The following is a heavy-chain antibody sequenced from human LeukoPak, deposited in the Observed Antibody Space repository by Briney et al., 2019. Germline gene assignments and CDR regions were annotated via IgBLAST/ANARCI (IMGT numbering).Heavy chain of an antibody. CDR1: GYTFTSYY. CDR3: ARSDSSPYFDY. V-gene: IGHV1-46*01. Sequence: ASVKVSCKASGYTFTSYYMHWVRQAPGQGLEWMGIINPSGGSTSYAQKFQGRVTMTRDMSTSTVYMELSSLRSEDTAVYYCARSDSSPYFDYWGQGTLVTVSS. D-gene: IGHD6-13*01. CDR2: INPSGGST. J-gene: IGHJ4*02.